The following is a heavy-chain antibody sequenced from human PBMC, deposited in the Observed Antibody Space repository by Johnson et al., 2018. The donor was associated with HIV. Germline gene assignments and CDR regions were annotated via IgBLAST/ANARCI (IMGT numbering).Heavy chain of an antibody. CDR1: GFTFSDYY. Sequence: QVQLVESGGGVVQPGRSLRLSCTASGFTFSDYYMSWIRQAPGKGLEWVSYISSSGNTMYYADSVKGRFTISRDNAKSSLYLQMNSLRAEDTAVYYCARGRSSTRPSDLGSGAFDIWGQGTMVTVSS. J-gene: IGHJ3*02. D-gene: IGHD2-2*01. CDR2: ISSSGNTM. CDR3: ARGRSSTRPSDLGSGAFDI. V-gene: IGHV3-11*04.